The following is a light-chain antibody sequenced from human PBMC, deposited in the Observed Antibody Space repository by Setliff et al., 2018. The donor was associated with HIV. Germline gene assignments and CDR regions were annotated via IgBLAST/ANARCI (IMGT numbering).Light chain of an antibody. CDR3: ASYTTSSAPLV. V-gene: IGLV2-14*01. CDR2: EVS. Sequence: QSALTQPASVSGSPGQSITISCTGSSSDIGTYNFVSWYQQYPGRAPKVVIYEVSIRPSGISTRFSGSKSGNTASLTISGLQPADAADYYCASYTTSSAPLVFGSGTKVTVL. CDR1: SSDIGTYNF. J-gene: IGLJ1*01.